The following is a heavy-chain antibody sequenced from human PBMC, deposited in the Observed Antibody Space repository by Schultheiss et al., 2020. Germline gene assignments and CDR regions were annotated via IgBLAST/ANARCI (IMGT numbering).Heavy chain of an antibody. J-gene: IGHJ5*02. V-gene: IGHV1-69*06. D-gene: IGHD6-13*01. CDR2: INPIFGTA. CDR1: GYTFTGNY. Sequence: SVKVSCEASGYTFTGNYMHWVRQAPGQGLEWMGWINPIFGTANYAQKFQGRVTITADKSTSTAYMELSSLRSEDTAVYYCARGVEAAAGTNKPGRGLNWFDPWGQGTLVTVSS. CDR3: ARGVEAAAGTNKPGRGLNWFDP.